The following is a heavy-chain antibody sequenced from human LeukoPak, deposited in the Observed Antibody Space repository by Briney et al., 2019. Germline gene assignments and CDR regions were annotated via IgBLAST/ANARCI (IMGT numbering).Heavy chain of an antibody. Sequence: SETLSLTCTVSGGSINIYYWSWIRQPAGKGPEWIGRIYTSGSTNYNPSLKTRVTMSVDTSKNQFSLKLSSVTAADTAVYYCARDGEMGTIENYFDYWGQGALVTVSS. D-gene: IGHD5-24*01. CDR3: ARDGEMGTIENYFDY. CDR2: IYTSGST. J-gene: IGHJ4*02. V-gene: IGHV4-4*07. CDR1: GGSINIYY.